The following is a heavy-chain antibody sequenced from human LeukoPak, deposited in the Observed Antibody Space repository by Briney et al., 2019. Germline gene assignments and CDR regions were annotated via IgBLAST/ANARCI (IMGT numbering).Heavy chain of an antibody. CDR3: ARGHSSGWFFDY. J-gene: IGHJ4*02. D-gene: IGHD6-19*01. Sequence: SVKVSCKASGGTFSSYAISWVRQAPGQGLGWMGGIIPIFGTANYAQKFQGRVTITADESTSTAYMELSSLRSDDTAVYYCARGHSSGWFFDYWGQGTLVTVSS. V-gene: IGHV1-69*01. CDR1: GGTFSSYA. CDR2: IIPIFGTA.